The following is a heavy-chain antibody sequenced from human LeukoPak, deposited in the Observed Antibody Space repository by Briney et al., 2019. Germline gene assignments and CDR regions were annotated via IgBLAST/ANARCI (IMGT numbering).Heavy chain of an antibody. CDR2: INHSGST. Sequence: PSETLSLTCAVYGGSFSGYYWSWIRQPPGKGLEWIGEINHSGSTNYNPSLKSRVTIPVDTSKNQFSLKLSSVTAADTAVYYCARRTRGIRGYSYGYGSDWFDPWGQGTLVTVSS. CDR1: GGSFSGYY. CDR3: ARRTRGIRGYSYGYGSDWFDP. J-gene: IGHJ5*02. V-gene: IGHV4-34*01. D-gene: IGHD5-18*01.